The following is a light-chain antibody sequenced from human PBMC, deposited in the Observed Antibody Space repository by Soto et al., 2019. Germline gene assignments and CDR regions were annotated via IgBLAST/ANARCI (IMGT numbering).Light chain of an antibody. CDR1: QSVSSSY. Sequence: EIVLPQSPGTLSLSPGERTTLSCRASQSVSSSYLARNQQKPGQAPRLLIYLASSRATGIADRFSGSGSGTDFTLTISRLEAEDFAVYYCQQYGSSPVTFGGGTKGEIK. V-gene: IGKV3-20*01. J-gene: IGKJ4*01. CDR2: LAS. CDR3: QQYGSSPVT.